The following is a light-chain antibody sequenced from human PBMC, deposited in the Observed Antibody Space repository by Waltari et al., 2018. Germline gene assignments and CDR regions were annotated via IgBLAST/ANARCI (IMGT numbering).Light chain of an antibody. Sequence: QSALTQPASVSGSPGQSITISCTGTSSDVGGYNYVSWYQHHPSKAPKFMIYDVSKRPSGVSHRFSGSKSGNTASLTISGLQAEDEADYYCSSYTSSSTWVFGGGTKLTVL. V-gene: IGLV2-14*03. CDR2: DVS. CDR3: SSYTSSSTWV. CDR1: SSDVGGYNY. J-gene: IGLJ3*02.